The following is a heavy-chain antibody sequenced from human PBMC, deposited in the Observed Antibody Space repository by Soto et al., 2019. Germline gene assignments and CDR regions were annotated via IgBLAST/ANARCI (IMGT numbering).Heavy chain of an antibody. CDR1: GYTFTSYG. V-gene: IGHV1-69*13. Sequence: SVKVSCKASGYTFTSYGISWVRQAPGQGLEWMGGIIPIIGKANYAQKFQGRVTITADESTSTAYMELSSLRSEDTAVYYCASVGESSPADYYYYGMDVWGQGTTVTVSS. J-gene: IGHJ6*02. CDR2: IIPIIGKA. D-gene: IGHD4-17*01. CDR3: ASVGESSPADYYYYGMDV.